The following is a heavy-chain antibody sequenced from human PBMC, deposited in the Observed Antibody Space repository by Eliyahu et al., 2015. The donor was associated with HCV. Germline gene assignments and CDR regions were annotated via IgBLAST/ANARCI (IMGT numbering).Heavy chain of an antibody. Sequence: QAPGKGLEYLSYISSGDGSNIYYADSVKGRFTISRDNARNLLSLQMNSLRAEDTAVYYCSRTQDSSIDYWGQGALVTVSS. CDR3: SRTQDSSIDY. D-gene: IGHD5-18*01. J-gene: IGHJ4*02. CDR2: ISSGDGSNI. V-gene: IGHV3-11*01.